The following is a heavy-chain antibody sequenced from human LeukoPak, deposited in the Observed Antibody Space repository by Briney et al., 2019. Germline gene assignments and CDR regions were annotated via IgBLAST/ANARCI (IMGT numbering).Heavy chain of an antibody. D-gene: IGHD6-19*01. V-gene: IGHV4-4*07. CDR2: IYTSGST. J-gene: IGHJ5*02. CDR1: GGSISSYY. Sequence: PSETLSLTCTVSGGSISSYYWSWIRQPAGKGLEWIGHIYTSGSTNYNPSLKSRVTMSIDTSKNQFSLKLSSVTAADTAVYYCATTVAATMWFDPWGQGTLVTVSS. CDR3: ATTVAATMWFDP.